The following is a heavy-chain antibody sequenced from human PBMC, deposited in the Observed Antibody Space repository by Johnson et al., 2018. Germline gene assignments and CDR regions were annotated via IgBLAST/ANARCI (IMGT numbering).Heavy chain of an antibody. D-gene: IGHD6-19*01. CDR2: ISYDGSDK. CDR3: ARGLGWLSRKTNSYYYYLDV. CDR1: AFTFRSYA. Sequence: QVQLVQSGGGVVQXGRSLRLXCADSAFTFRSYAIHWVRQAPGKGLEWVAFISYDGSDKDYADSVKGRFTISRDNSQNTLYLQMNSLKPDDTAVYYCARGLGWLSRKTNSYYYYLDVWGKGTTVTVAS. V-gene: IGHV3-30-3*01. J-gene: IGHJ6*03.